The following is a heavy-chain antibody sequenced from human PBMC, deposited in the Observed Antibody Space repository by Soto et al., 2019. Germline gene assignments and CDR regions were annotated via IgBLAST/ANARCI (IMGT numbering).Heavy chain of an antibody. J-gene: IGHJ4*02. CDR2: IKGDGTNT. V-gene: IGHV3-74*01. Sequence: EVQLVESGGGLVQFGGSLRLSCAASGFTFSSYWMHWVRQVPGQGVVWVSRIKGDGTNTGYADSVKGQFTISRDNVKNPLYLQMNSVRAEDTAVYYCARGLSGYYGFDYWGQGTLVTVSS. CDR1: GFTFSSYW. D-gene: IGHD5-12*01. CDR3: ARGLSGYYGFDY.